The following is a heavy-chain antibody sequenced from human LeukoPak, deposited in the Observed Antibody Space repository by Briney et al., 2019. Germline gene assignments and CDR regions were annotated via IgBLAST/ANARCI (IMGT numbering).Heavy chain of an antibody. Sequence: ASVKVSCKASGYTFTGYFMHWVRQAPGQGLEWMGWINPNSGGTNYAQKFQGRVTMTRDTSISTAYMELSRLRSDDTAVYYCASSIVYCSSASCYFNWGQGTLVTVSS. V-gene: IGHV1-2*02. CDR1: GYTFTGYF. CDR3: ASSIVYCSSASCYFN. CDR2: INPNSGGT. D-gene: IGHD2-2*01. J-gene: IGHJ4*02.